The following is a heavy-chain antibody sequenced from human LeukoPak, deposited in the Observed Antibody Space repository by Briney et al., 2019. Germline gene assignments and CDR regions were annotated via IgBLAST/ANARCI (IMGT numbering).Heavy chain of an antibody. CDR2: IYSGGST. V-gene: IGHV3-66*01. J-gene: IGHJ4*02. D-gene: IGHD3-9*01. Sequence: PGGSLRLSCAASGFTVSSNYMSWVRQAPGKGLEWVSVIYSGGSTYYADSVKGRFTISRDNSKNTLYLQMNSLRAEDTAVYYCARFDWLLKILDYWGQGTLVTVSS. CDR1: GFTVSSNY. CDR3: ARFDWLLKILDY.